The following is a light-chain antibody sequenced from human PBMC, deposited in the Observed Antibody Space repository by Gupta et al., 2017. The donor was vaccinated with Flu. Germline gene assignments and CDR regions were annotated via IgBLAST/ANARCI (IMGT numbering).Light chain of an antibody. V-gene: IGKV3-11*01. J-gene: IGKJ4*02. CDR1: QSVSNY. CDR3: QQRNNWPLT. CDR2: DAS. Sequence: PAILSLALGETATISCRASQSVSNYLVWYQQKPGQAPRLLIFDASDRAPGIPARFSGSGSGTDFTLTISSLEPEDFAVYYCQQRNNWPLTFGGGTKVEIK.